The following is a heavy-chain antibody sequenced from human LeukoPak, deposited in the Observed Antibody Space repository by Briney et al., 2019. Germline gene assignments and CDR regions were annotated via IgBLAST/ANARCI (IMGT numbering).Heavy chain of an antibody. Sequence: QPGGSLRLSCAASGFTVSSNYMSWVRQAPGKGLEWVSVIYSGGSTYYADSVKGRFTISRDNSKNTLYLQMNSLRAEDTAVYYCARDAIYYYYGMDVWGKGTTVTVSS. CDR3: ARDAIYYYYGMDV. CDR2: IYSGGST. J-gene: IGHJ6*04. V-gene: IGHV3-53*01. CDR1: GFTVSSNY.